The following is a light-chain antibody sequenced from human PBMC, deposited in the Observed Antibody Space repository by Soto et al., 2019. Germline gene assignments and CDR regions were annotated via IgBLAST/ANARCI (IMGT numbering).Light chain of an antibody. CDR2: AAS. CDR3: QQANSSPRT. V-gene: IGKV1D-12*01. J-gene: IGKJ1*01. CDR1: QAISTW. Sequence: DIQMTQSPSSVSASVGDRVTITCRASQAISTWLAWYQQKPGKAPKLLIYAASNLQTGVPSRFSGSVSGTDFTLTISSLQPEDFATYYCQQANSSPRTFGQGTKVEIK.